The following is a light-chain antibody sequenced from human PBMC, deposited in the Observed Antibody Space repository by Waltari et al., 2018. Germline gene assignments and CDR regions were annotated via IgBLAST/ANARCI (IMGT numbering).Light chain of an antibody. Sequence: EIVLTQSPVILSVSPGERTTLSCRASQRITSNLDWYQQKPGQSPRLLIYGATIRAAGNPARFSGSGSGTEFTLTISSLQSEDFAVYYCQQYNNWLPLTFGGGTKVEIK. J-gene: IGKJ4*01. V-gene: IGKV3-15*01. CDR3: QQYNNWLPLT. CDR2: GAT. CDR1: QRITSN.